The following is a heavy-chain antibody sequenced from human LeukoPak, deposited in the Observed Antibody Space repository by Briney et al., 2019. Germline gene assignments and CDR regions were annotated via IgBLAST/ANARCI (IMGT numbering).Heavy chain of an antibody. D-gene: IGHD3-22*01. V-gene: IGHV4-39*07. CDR2: IYHSGST. CDR1: GGSISSSSYY. Sequence: SETLSLTCTVSGGSISSSSYYWGWIRQPPGKGLEWIGSIYHSGSTYYNPSLKSRVTISVDTSKNQFSLKLSSVTAADTAVYYCARDYDSSGSDAFDIWGQGTMVTVSS. J-gene: IGHJ3*02. CDR3: ARDYDSSGSDAFDI.